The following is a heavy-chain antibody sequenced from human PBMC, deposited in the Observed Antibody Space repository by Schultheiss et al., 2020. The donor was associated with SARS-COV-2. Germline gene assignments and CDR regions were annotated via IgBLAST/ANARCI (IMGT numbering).Heavy chain of an antibody. CDR2: IYYSGST. CDR1: GFTFSSYA. Sequence: GSLRLSCAASGFTFSSYAMSWVRQAPGKGLEWIGYIYYSGSTNYNPSLKSRVTISVDTSKNQFSLKLSSVTAADTAVYYCASLEYNEYSSSSPFDYWGQGTLVTVSS. J-gene: IGHJ4*02. CDR3: ASLEYNEYSSSSPFDY. V-gene: IGHV4-59*12. D-gene: IGHD6-6*01.